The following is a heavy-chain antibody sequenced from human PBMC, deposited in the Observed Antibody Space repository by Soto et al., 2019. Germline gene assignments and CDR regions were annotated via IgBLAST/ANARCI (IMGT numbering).Heavy chain of an antibody. CDR2: ISGSGGST. V-gene: IGHV3-23*01. Sequence: GGSLRLSCAASGFAFVSYAIIFFRHSPGKGLEWVSAISGSGGSTYYADSVKGRFTISRDNSKNTLYLQMNSLRAEDTAVYYCAKEAGYSSGWYSSWGQGTRVTVSA. CDR1: GFAFVSYA. J-gene: IGHJ5*02. CDR3: AKEAGYSSGWYSS. D-gene: IGHD6-19*01.